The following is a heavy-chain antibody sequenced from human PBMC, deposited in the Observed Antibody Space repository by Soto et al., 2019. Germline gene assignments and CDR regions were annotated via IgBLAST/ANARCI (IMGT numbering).Heavy chain of an antibody. CDR2: ISSRSDI. D-gene: IGHD2-2*02. V-gene: IGHV3-21*01. Sequence: GRSLRLCCVGSVFTFSTYSINWVRQAPGKGLEWVSSISSRSDIYYADSVKGRFTISRDNAKNSVSLQMNSLRAEDTAVYYCAREYTAWPLAYGLDVWGQGTTVTVSS. CDR3: AREYTAWPLAYGLDV. J-gene: IGHJ6*02. CDR1: VFTFSTYS.